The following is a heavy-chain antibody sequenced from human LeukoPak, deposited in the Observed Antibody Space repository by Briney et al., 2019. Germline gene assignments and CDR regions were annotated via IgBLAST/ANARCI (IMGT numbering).Heavy chain of an antibody. CDR3: AKSTYYYGSGEGSNYWYFDL. CDR1: GGTFSRFA. CDR2: IIPIFGPA. D-gene: IGHD3-10*01. Sequence: SVKVSCKTSGGTFSRFAISWVRQAPGQGLEWMGGIIPIFGPANYAQKFQGRVTITADESTSTAYMELSSLRSEDTALYYCAKSTYYYGSGEGSNYWYFDLWGRGTLVTVSS. V-gene: IGHV1-69*13. J-gene: IGHJ2*01.